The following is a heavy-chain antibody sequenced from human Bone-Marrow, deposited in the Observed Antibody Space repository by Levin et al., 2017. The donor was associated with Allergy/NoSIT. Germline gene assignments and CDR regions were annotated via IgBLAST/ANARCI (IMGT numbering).Heavy chain of an antibody. Sequence: PGGSLRLSCAASGFTFSSYAMTWVRQAPGKGLEWVSSVSGGGDKTYYAGSVKGRFTVSRDISKKTAYLQMNSLRAEDTAVYYCAKDGWFGELQLNYYGMDVWGQGTTVTVSS. D-gene: IGHD3-10*01. CDR2: VSGGGDKT. CDR3: AKDGWFGELQLNYYGMDV. J-gene: IGHJ6*02. CDR1: GFTFSSYA. V-gene: IGHV3-23*01.